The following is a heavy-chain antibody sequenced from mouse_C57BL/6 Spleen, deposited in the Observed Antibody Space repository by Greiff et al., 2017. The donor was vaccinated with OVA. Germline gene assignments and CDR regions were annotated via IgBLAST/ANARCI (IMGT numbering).Heavy chain of an antibody. J-gene: IGHJ4*01. CDR1: GFNIKDYY. CDR2: IDPEDGET. CDR3: SSVGTVITRYTLAY. D-gene: IGHD2-4*01. V-gene: IGHV14-2*01. Sequence: VQLQQSGAELVKPGASVKLSCTASGFNIKDYYMHWVKQRTEQGLEWIGRIDPEDGETKYAPKFQGKATITADTASNTASLQLSSLTSADTAVYYYSSVGTVITRYTLAYWGQGTSVTVSS.